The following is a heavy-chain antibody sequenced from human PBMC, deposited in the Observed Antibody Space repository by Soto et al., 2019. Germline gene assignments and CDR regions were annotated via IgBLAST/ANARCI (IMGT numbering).Heavy chain of an antibody. Sequence: EVQLLESGGGLVQPGGSLRLSCAASGFTFSSYGMSWVRQVPGKGLEWISTLSGISDYIHYADSVRGRFTTSRDNSKNTLYLQMDSLRAEDPATYYCAKNLWSGSGYFDYWGPGILVTVSS. V-gene: IGHV3-23*01. CDR2: LSGISDYI. CDR1: GFTFSSYG. D-gene: IGHD3-3*01. J-gene: IGHJ4*02. CDR3: AKNLWSGSGYFDY.